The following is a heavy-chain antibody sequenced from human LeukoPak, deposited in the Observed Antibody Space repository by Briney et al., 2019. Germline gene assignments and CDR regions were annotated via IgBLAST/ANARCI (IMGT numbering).Heavy chain of an antibody. D-gene: IGHD6-13*01. CDR1: GYTFTSYY. CDR3: ARDPSGIAAAAQGHFQH. CDR2: INPSGGST. Sequence: ASVKVSCKASGYTFTSYYMHWVRHAPGQGLGWMGIINPSGGSTSYAQKFQGRVTMTRDMSTSTVYMELSSLRSEDTAVYYCARDPSGIAAAAQGHFQHWGQGTLVTVSS. V-gene: IGHV1-46*01. J-gene: IGHJ1*01.